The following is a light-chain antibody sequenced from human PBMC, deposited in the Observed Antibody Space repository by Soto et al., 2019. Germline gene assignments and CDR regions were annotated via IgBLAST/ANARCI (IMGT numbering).Light chain of an antibody. Sequence: QPVLTRPPSVSGAPGQRVTISCTGSSSNIGAGYDVHWYQQLPGTAPKLLIYGNSNRPSGVPDRFSGSKSGTSASLAITGLQAEDEADYYCQSYDSSLSGSRVFGGGTKVTVL. CDR3: QSYDSSLSGSRV. CDR2: GNS. J-gene: IGLJ2*01. V-gene: IGLV1-40*01. CDR1: SSNIGAGYD.